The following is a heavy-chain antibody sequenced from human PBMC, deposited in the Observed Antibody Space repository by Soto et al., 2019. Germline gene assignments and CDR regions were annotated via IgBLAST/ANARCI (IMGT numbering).Heavy chain of an antibody. CDR2: ISSNSNTI. D-gene: IGHD6-6*01. CDR1: GFTFSSYS. J-gene: IGHJ6*02. CDR3: ARPEYSSSSYGMDV. V-gene: IGHV3-48*02. Sequence: GGSLRLSCAASGFTFSSYSMNWVRQAPGKGLEWVTYISSNSNTIYYADNVKDRITIYRKKDKNKLNMQMYSLRDEDTAVYYCARPEYSSSSYGMDVWGQGTTVTVSS.